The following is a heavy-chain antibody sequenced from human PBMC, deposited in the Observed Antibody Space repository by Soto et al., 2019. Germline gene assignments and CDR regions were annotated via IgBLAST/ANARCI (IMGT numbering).Heavy chain of an antibody. Sequence: GGSLRLSCAASGFTFSSYWMSWVRQAPGKGLEWVANIKQDGSEKYYVDSVKGRFTISRDNAKNSLYLQMNSLRAEDTAVYYCARVLHCSSTSCYILYYYYYGMDVRGQGTTVTVSS. V-gene: IGHV3-7*03. D-gene: IGHD2-2*02. CDR1: GFTFSSYW. J-gene: IGHJ6*02. CDR2: IKQDGSEK. CDR3: ARVLHCSSTSCYILYYYYYGMDV.